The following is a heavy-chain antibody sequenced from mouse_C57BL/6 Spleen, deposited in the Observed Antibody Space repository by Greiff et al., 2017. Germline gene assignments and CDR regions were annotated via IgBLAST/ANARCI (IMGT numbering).Heavy chain of an antibody. J-gene: IGHJ2*01. CDR3: AHGNYGGNFDY. D-gene: IGHD2-1*01. CDR1: GYTFTSYW. Sequence: VKLQQPGAELVKPGASVKLSCKASGYTFTSYWMHWVKQRPGQGLEWIGMIHPNSGSTNYNEKFKSKATLTVDKSSSTAYMQLSSLTSEDSAVYYCAHGNYGGNFDYWGQGTTLTVSS. CDR2: IHPNSGST. V-gene: IGHV1-64*01.